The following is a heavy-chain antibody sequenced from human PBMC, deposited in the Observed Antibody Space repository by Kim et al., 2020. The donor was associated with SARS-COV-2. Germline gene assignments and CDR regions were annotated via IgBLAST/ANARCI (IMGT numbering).Heavy chain of an antibody. V-gene: IGHV3-7*01. CDR3: ARVCVDILTGYQFCGMDV. D-gene: IGHD3-9*01. CDR1: GFTFSSYW. J-gene: IGHJ6*02. Sequence: GGSLRLSCAASGFTFSSYWMSWVRQAPGKGLEWVANIKQDGSEKYYVDSVKGRFTISRDNAKNSLYLQVNSLRAEDTAVYYCARVCVDILTGYQFCGMDVWGQGTTVTVSS. CDR2: IKQDGSEK.